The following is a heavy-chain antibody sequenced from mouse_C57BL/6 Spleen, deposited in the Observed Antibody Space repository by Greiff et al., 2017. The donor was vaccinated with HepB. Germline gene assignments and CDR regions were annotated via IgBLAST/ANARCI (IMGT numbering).Heavy chain of an antibody. D-gene: IGHD1-1*01. CDR3: AIAVVARWYFDV. Sequence: VQLQQSGAELVRPGASVTLSCKASGYTFTDYDMHWVKQTPVHGLEWIGAIDPETGGTAYKQKFKGKAILTADKSSSTAYMELRSLTSEDSAVYYCAIAVVARWYFDVGGTGTTVTVSS. CDR1: GYTFTDYD. V-gene: IGHV1-15*01. J-gene: IGHJ1*03. CDR2: IDPETGGT.